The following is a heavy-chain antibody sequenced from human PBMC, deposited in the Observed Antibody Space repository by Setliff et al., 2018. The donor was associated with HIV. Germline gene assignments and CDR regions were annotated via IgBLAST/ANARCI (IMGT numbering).Heavy chain of an antibody. CDR2: IYTSGST. J-gene: IGHJ4*02. CDR1: DGSISTGSYY. CDR3: ARGRFVGFDY. Sequence: SETLSLTCTVADGSISTGSYYWSWVRQPAGRGLEWIGRIYTSGSTNYNPSLKSRVTMSVDTSKNQFSLNLTSVTATDTAVYYCARGRFVGFDYWGQGTLVTVSS. D-gene: IGHD3-16*02. V-gene: IGHV4-61*02.